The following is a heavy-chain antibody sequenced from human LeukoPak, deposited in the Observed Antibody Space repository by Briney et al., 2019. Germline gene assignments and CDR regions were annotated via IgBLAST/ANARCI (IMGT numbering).Heavy chain of an antibody. Sequence: PGGSLRLSCAASGFTFSSYAMHWVRQAPGKGLEWVAVISYDGSNKYYADSVKGRFTISRDNSKNTLYLQMNSLRAEDTAVYYCVRDADGGYNFAFWGQGTLLTVSS. CDR3: VRDADGGYNFAF. D-gene: IGHD5-24*01. CDR1: GFTFSSYA. J-gene: IGHJ4*02. CDR2: ISYDGSNK. V-gene: IGHV3-30-3*01.